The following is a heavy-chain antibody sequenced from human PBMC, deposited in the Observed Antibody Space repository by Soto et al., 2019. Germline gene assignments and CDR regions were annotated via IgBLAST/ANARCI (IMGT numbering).Heavy chain of an antibody. V-gene: IGHV4-39*01. CDR2: IYYSGGT. D-gene: IGHD4-17*01. CDR3: ARHGPTKNPQRSYFDY. J-gene: IGHJ4*02. CDR1: GGSISSSSYY. Sequence: SETLSLTCTVSGGSISSSSYYWGWIRQPPGKGLEWIGSIYYSGGTYYNPSLKSRVTISVDTSKNQFSLKLSSVTAADTAVYYCARHGPTKNPQRSYFDYWGQGTLVTVSS.